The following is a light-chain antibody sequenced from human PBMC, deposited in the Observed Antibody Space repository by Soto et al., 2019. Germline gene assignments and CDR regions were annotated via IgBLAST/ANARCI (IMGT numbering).Light chain of an antibody. Sequence: DIVMTQSPDSLAVSLGERATINCKSSQSVLYSSNNKNYLAWYQQKPGQPPKLLIYWASTRESGVPDRFSGSGSGTYFTLTISSLQAEDVAVYYCQQYYSNPPAFGQGTKVEIK. CDR1: QSVLYSSNNKNY. CDR3: QQYYSNPPA. CDR2: WAS. J-gene: IGKJ1*01. V-gene: IGKV4-1*01.